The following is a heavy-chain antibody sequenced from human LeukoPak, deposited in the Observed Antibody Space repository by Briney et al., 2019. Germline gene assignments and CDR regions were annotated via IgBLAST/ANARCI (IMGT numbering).Heavy chain of an antibody. Sequence: GRSLRLSCAASGFTFSDYGMHWVRQAPGKGLEWVAVISWDGTAQHYVDSVKGRFTISRDNSKNTLYLQMTSLRAEDTAVYYCAKEKDYHVSGSYDFWGQGTLVTVSS. CDR2: ISWDGTAQ. CDR3: AKEKDYHVSGSYDF. D-gene: IGHD3-10*01. J-gene: IGHJ4*02. V-gene: IGHV3-30*18. CDR1: GFTFSDYG.